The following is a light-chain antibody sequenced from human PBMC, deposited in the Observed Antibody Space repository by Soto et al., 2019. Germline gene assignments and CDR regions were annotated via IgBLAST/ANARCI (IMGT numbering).Light chain of an antibody. CDR2: DAY. J-gene: IGKJ5*01. CDR3: QQRHMSPNT. V-gene: IGKV3-11*01. Sequence: EVVLTQSPVTLSLSPGERATLSCRASQSFRGLLAWYQQKPGQAPRLLIYDAYNRATGIPPRFSCSGYATYFTLTISSLEPEDFAVYYCQQRHMSPNTFGQRTRLEI. CDR1: QSFRGL.